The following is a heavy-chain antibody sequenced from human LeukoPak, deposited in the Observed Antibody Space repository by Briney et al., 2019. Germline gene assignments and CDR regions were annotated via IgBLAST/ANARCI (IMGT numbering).Heavy chain of an antibody. D-gene: IGHD6-19*01. CDR2: INHSGST. J-gene: IGHJ6*03. V-gene: IGHV4-34*01. CDR3: ARTTRYSSGWYGSQYYYYYYYMDV. Sequence: SETLSLTCAVYGGSFSGYYWNWIRQPPGRGLEWIGEINHSGSTNYNPSLKSRVTISVDTSKNQFSLKVSSVTAADTAVYYCARTTRYSSGWYGSQYYYYYYYMDVWGKGTTVTVSS. CDR1: GGSFSGYY.